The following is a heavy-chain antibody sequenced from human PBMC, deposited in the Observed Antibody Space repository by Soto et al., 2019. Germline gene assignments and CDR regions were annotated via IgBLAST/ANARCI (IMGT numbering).Heavy chain of an antibody. Sequence: EVQLLESGGGLVRPGGSLRLSCAASGFTFSSYAMSWVRQAPGKGLEWVSTISGSDGRTYSTDSVKGRFTISRDNSRNTAYLQRHSLRVEDTAVYYCAKGVSQYTPLALFDYWGRGTLVTVSS. CDR3: AKGVSQYTPLALFDY. CDR1: GFTFSSYA. D-gene: IGHD5-18*01. J-gene: IGHJ4*02. CDR2: ISGSDGRT. V-gene: IGHV3-23*01.